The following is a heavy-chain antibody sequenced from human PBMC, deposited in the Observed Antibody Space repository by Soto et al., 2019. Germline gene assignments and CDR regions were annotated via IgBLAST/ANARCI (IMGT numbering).Heavy chain of an antibody. J-gene: IGHJ4*02. CDR1: GFTFSSYG. CDR3: AKDTWELLVDY. D-gene: IGHD1-26*01. V-gene: IGHV3-30*18. CDR2: ISYDGSNK. Sequence: PAGSLRLSCAASGFTFSSYGRHWVRQAPDKGLEWVAVISYDGSNKYYADSVKGRFTISRDNSKNTLYLQMNSLRAEDTAVYYCAKDTWELLVDYWGQGTLVTSPQ.